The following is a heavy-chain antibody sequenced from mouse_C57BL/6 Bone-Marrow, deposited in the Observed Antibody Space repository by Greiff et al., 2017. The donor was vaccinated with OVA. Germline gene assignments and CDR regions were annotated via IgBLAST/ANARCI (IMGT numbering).Heavy chain of an antibody. J-gene: IGHJ2*01. CDR1: GYTFTDYY. D-gene: IGHD1-1*01. V-gene: IGHV1-19*01. CDR2: INPYNGGT. Sequence: EVQLQQSGPVLVKPGASVKMSCKASGYTFTDYYMNWVKQSHGKSLEWIGVINPYNGGTSYNQKFKGKATLTVAKSSSTAYMELNSLTSEDSAVYYCARVTTVVAPYFDYWGQGTTLTVSS. CDR3: ARVTTVVAPYFDY.